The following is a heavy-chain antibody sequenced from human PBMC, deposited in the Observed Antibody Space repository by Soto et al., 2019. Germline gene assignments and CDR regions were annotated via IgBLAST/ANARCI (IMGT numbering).Heavy chain of an antibody. Sequence: ASVKVSCKASGYTFTGYYMHWVRQAPGQGLEWMGWINPNSGGTNYAQKFQGWVTMTRDTSISTAYMELSRLRSDDTAVYYCARAYCSSTSCYTFYYGMDVWGQGTTVTVSS. V-gene: IGHV1-2*04. D-gene: IGHD2-2*02. CDR1: GYTFTGYY. J-gene: IGHJ6*02. CDR2: INPNSGGT. CDR3: ARAYCSSTSCYTFYYGMDV.